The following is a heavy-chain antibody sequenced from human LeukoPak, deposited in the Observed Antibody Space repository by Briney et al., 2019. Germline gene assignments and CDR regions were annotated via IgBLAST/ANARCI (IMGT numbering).Heavy chain of an antibody. D-gene: IGHD3-22*01. CDR2: IIPIFGTA. V-gene: IGHV1-69*05. Sequence: GASVKVSCKASGGTFSSYAISWVRQAPGQGLEWMGGIIPIFGTANYAQKFQGRVTITTDESTSTAYMELSSLRSEDTAVYYCATSAGTMIVVVPHARVAFDIWGQGTMVTVSS. CDR1: GGTFSSYA. CDR3: ATSAGTMIVVVPHARVAFDI. J-gene: IGHJ3*02.